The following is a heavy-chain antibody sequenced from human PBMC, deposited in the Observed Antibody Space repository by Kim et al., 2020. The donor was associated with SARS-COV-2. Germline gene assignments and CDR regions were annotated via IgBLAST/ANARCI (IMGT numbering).Heavy chain of an antibody. V-gene: IGHV1-69*04. Sequence: AQKFQGRVTITADKSTSTAYMELSSLRSEDTAVYYCARDKSSYYYEGMDVWGQGTTVTVSS. J-gene: IGHJ6*02. CDR3: ARDKSSYYYEGMDV. D-gene: IGHD3-22*01.